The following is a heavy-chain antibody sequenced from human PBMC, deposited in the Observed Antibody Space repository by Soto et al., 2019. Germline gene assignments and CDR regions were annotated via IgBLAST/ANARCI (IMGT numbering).Heavy chain of an antibody. CDR1: GGTFNSYT. J-gene: IGHJ4*02. D-gene: IGHD3-10*01. CDR2: VNHIVGMA. CDR3: PTRSGSGSAPFAF. V-gene: IGHV1-69*02. Sequence: QVQLVQSGAEVKKPGSSVRVSCTASGGTFNSYTLNWLRQAPGQRLEWVGRVNHIVGMASSASKFPSRVLXTXAXPTTHAFMDLTSLRSEAPAVYYCPTRSGSGSAPFAFWAPGPLVTVSS.